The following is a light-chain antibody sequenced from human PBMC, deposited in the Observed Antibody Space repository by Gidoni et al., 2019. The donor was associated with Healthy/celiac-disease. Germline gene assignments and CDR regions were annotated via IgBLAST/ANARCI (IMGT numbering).Light chain of an antibody. CDR1: QSISSW. V-gene: IGKV1-5*03. CDR3: QQYNSYSPIT. CDR2: KAS. J-gene: IGKJ5*01. Sequence: DIQMTQSPSTLSASVGDRVTITCRASQSISSWLAGYQQKPGKAPKLLIYKASSLESGVPSRFSGSGSGTEFTLTISSLQPDDFATYYCQQYNSYSPITFGPGTRLEIK.